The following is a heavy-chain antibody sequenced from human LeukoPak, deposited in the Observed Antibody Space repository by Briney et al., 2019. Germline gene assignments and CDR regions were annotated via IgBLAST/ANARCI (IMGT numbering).Heavy chain of an antibody. CDR2: ITPIFRTP. CDR1: GGTFSSTT. V-gene: IGHV1-69*13. J-gene: IGHJ6*02. CDR3: ARDLSSPPGGSNYYYYGMDV. D-gene: IGHD2-15*01. Sequence: SVKVSCKASGGTFSSTTINWVRQAPGQGLEWMGGITPIFRTPNYAQKFQGRVTITAVESMSTAYMELSSLRSDDTAVYYCARDLSSPPGGSNYYYYGMDVWGQGTTVTVSS.